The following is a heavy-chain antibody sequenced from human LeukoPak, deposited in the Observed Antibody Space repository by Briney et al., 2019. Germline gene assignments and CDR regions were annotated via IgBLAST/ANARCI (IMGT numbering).Heavy chain of an antibody. D-gene: IGHD5-18*01. CDR1: GFTFSGYS. V-gene: IGHV3-21*01. CDR3: ARSKDTAMFN. Sequence: GGSLRLSCAASGFTFSGYSMNWVRQAPGKGLEWVSSISSSSSYIYYADSVKGRFTISRDNAKNSLYLQMNSLRAEDTAVYYCARSKDTAMFNWGQGTLVTVSS. CDR2: ISSSSSYI. J-gene: IGHJ4*02.